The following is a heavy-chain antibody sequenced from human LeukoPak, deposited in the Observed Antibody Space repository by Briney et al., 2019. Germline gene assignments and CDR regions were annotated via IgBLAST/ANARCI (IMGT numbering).Heavy chain of an antibody. D-gene: IGHD3-9*01. CDR3: AIDSGYGDY. Sequence: GGSLRLSCVGSGFTFSRSWMTWVRQAPGKGLEWVANIKEDGRKIYYADSVKGRFTISRDNAKNSVYLQMNSLRAEDTAVYYCAIDSGYGDYWGQGTLVTVSS. J-gene: IGHJ4*02. CDR2: IKEDGRKI. V-gene: IGHV3-7*01. CDR1: GFTFSRSW.